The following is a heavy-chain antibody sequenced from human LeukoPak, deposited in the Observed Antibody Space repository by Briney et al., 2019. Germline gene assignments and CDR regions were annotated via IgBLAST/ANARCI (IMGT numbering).Heavy chain of an antibody. D-gene: IGHD3-10*01. J-gene: IGHJ4*02. CDR2: INWNGDNT. Sequence: GGSLRLSCAASGFTFDNYGMSWVRQTPGKGLEWVSGINWNGDNTGYADSVKGRFTISRDNAKNSLSLQMNSLRAEDTALYYCARSITMVRGVIIPLDFDYWGQGTLVTVSS. V-gene: IGHV3-20*04. CDR1: GFTFDNYG. CDR3: ARSITMVRGVIIPLDFDY.